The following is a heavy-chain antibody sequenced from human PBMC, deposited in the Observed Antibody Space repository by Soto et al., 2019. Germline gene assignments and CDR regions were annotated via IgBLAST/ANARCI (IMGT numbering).Heavy chain of an antibody. CDR1: GGSISSYY. V-gene: IGHV4-59*08. D-gene: IGHD2-15*01. Sequence: PSETLSLTCTVSGGSISSYYWSWFRQPPGKGLEWIGYVYYSGSTNYNPSLKSRVTISVDTSKNQFSLKLSSVTAADTAVYYCARHTPATSISDHWGQVTLVSVS. J-gene: IGHJ1*01. CDR2: VYYSGST. CDR3: ARHTPATSISDH.